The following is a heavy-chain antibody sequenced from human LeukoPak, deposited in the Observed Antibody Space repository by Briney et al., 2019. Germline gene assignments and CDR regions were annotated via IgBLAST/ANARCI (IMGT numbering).Heavy chain of an antibody. CDR2: IFNSAGT. CDR3: ARGRYDSSGYYYFDY. Sequence: SETLSLTCTVSGDSVSSVLYYWTWIRQPPGMGLEYIGYIFNSAGTNYNPSLKSRVTISVDMSRNQFSLELRSVTAADTAVYYCARGRYDSSGYYYFDYWGQGTLVTVSS. J-gene: IGHJ4*02. CDR1: GDSVSSVLYY. V-gene: IGHV4-61*01. D-gene: IGHD3-22*01.